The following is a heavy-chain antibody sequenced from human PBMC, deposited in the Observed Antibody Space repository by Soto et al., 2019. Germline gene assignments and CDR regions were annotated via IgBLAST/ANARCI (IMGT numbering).Heavy chain of an antibody. CDR2: ISLYSDGT. CDR3: ARVVPGAEAWFGP. J-gene: IGHJ5*02. Sequence: QVQLVQSGGEVKRPGASVKVSCKTSGYTFSNYGITWVRQAPGQPLEWLGGISLYSDGTNYAQKFQGRVSMTTDTSTTTAYREPRSLRSDDTAVYYCARVVPGAEAWFGPWGQGTLVTVSS. D-gene: IGHD2-2*01. CDR1: GYTFSNYG. V-gene: IGHV1-18*01.